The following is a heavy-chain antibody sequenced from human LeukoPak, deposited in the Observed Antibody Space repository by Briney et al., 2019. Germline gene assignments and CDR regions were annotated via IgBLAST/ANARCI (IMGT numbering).Heavy chain of an antibody. V-gene: IGHV3-23*01. D-gene: IGHD2-15*01. J-gene: IGHJ3*02. CDR3: TKDRADIVVVVAAASDAFDI. Sequence: GGSLRLSCAASGFTFSSYGMSWVRQAPGKGLEWVSAISGSGGSTYYADSVKGRFTISRDNSKNTLYLQMNSLRAEDTAVYYCTKDRADIVVVVAAASDAFDIWGQGTMVTVSS. CDR1: GFTFSSYG. CDR2: ISGSGGST.